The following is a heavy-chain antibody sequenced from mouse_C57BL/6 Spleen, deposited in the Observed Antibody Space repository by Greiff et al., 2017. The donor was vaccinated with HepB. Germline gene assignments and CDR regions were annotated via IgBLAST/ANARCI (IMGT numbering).Heavy chain of an antibody. CDR3: ARRVYDGYSRGFDY. V-gene: IGHV1-56*01. CDR1: GYTFTSHW. J-gene: IGHJ2*01. D-gene: IGHD2-3*01. Sequence: VQLQQSGPELVRPGASVKISCKAPGYTFTSHWMQWVRQRPGQGLEWIGEIFPGSGSTYYNEKFKGKATLTVDTSSSTAYMQLSSLTSEDSAVYFWARRVYDGYSRGFDYWGQGTTLTVSS. CDR2: IFPGSGST.